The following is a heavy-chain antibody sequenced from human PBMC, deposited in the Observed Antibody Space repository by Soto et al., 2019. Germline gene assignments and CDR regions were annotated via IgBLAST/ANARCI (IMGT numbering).Heavy chain of an antibody. CDR1: GGSISSYY. Sequence: PSETLSLTCTVSGGSISSYYWSWIRQPAGKGLEWTGRIYTSGSTNYNPSPKSRVTMSVDTSKNQFSLKLSSVTAADTAVYYCARDRGYCSGGSCSYYYYGMDVWGQGTTVTVSS. CDR3: ARDRGYCSGGSCSYYYYGMDV. V-gene: IGHV4-4*07. J-gene: IGHJ6*02. D-gene: IGHD2-15*01. CDR2: IYTSGST.